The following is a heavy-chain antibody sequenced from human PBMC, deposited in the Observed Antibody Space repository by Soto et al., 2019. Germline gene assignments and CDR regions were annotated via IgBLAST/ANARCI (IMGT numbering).Heavy chain of an antibody. Sequence: QVQLVESGGGVVQPGRSLRLSCAASGFTFSSYAMHWVRQAPGKGLEWVAVISYDGSNKYYADSVKGRFTISRDNSKNTLYLQMNSLRAEDTAVCYCAREMVVAATRNYYYYGMDVWGQGTTVTVSS. CDR2: ISYDGSNK. CDR3: AREMVVAATRNYYYYGMDV. D-gene: IGHD2-15*01. V-gene: IGHV3-30-3*01. J-gene: IGHJ6*02. CDR1: GFTFSSYA.